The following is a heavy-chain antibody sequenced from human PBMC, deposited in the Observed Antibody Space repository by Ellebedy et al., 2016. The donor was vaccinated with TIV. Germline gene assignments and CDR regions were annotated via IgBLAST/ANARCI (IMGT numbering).Heavy chain of an antibody. D-gene: IGHD2-15*01. CDR2: IYYSGST. CDR1: GGSISPYY. Sequence: MPSETLSLTCTVSGGSISPYYWSWIRQPPGKRLEWIGYIYYSGSTNYNPPLNSRVTISVDTSKNQFSLKLTSVTAADTAVYYCARVVWQLPVSYAFDIWGQGTMVTVSS. CDR3: ARVVWQLPVSYAFDI. J-gene: IGHJ3*02. V-gene: IGHV4-59*01.